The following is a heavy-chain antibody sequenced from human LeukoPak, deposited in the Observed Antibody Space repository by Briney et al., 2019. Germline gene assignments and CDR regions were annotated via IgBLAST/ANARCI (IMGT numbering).Heavy chain of an antibody. Sequence: TGGSLRLSCAASGFGFDDYAMHWVRQAPGKGLEWVSGITWNSGIKAYADSVKGRFTISRDNTKNSLYLPMSSLRSEDTALYYCAKASNSWMQLWLDFWGQGTLVTVSS. J-gene: IGHJ5*01. CDR1: GFGFDDYA. D-gene: IGHD5-18*01. CDR2: ITWNSGIK. V-gene: IGHV3-9*01. CDR3: AKASNSWMQLWLDF.